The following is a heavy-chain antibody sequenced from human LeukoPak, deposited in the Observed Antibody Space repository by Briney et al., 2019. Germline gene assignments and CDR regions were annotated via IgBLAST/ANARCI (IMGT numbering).Heavy chain of an antibody. J-gene: IGHJ4*02. CDR1: GKTLSDLS. Sequence: ASVKVSCKVSGKTLSDLSIHWLRQPPGKGLEWLGGSDPEDGERIYAQMFQGRVTMTEDTSIDAAYMELSSLRSEDTAVYYCVTGFTTMAVDYFDYWGQGTLVTVSP. D-gene: IGHD5-18*01. CDR2: SDPEDGER. CDR3: VTGFTTMAVDYFDY. V-gene: IGHV1-24*01.